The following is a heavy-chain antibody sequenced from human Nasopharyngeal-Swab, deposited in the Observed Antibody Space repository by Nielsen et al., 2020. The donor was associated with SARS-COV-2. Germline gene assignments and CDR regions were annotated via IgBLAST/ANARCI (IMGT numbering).Heavy chain of an antibody. J-gene: IGHJ4*02. CDR3: VRSSSWHYFDY. D-gene: IGHD6-13*01. CDR2: INHSGST. CDR1: GGSFSGYY. V-gene: IGHV4-34*01. Sequence: SETLSLTCAVYGGSFSGYYWSWIRQPPGKGLEWIGEINHSGSTNYNPSLKSRVTISVDTSKNQFSLQLSSVTAADTAVYYCVRSSSWHYFDYWAQGTQVTVSS.